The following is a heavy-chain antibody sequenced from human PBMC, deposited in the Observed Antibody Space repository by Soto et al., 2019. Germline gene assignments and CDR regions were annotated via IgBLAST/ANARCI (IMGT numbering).Heavy chain of an antibody. Sequence: SETLSLTCAVSGGSISTSNWWSWVRQPPGKGLEWIGEVYHSGSTNYNPSFKSRVAMSVDKSKNQFSLKLNSVTAADTALYYCARPSKSGPLFAYRARGTLDPVSS. J-gene: IGHJ4*02. V-gene: IGHV4-4*02. D-gene: IGHD4-4*01. CDR2: VYHSGST. CDR1: GGSISTSNW. CDR3: ARPSKSGPLFAY.